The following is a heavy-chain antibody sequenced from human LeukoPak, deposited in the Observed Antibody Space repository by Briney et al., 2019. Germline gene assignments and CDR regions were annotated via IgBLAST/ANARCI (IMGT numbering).Heavy chain of an antibody. Sequence: PSETLSLTCTVSAGSITSHDYYWSWIRQAPGKGLEWIWYTHNSGSTFYNPSLKSRFTISVDTSKNQFSLKVRSVTATDTAVYYCAREGHDFWSGSRGWFDPWGPGTLVTVSS. J-gene: IGHJ5*02. V-gene: IGHV4-30-4*01. CDR2: THNSGST. CDR1: AGSITSHDYY. D-gene: IGHD3-3*01. CDR3: AREGHDFWSGSRGWFDP.